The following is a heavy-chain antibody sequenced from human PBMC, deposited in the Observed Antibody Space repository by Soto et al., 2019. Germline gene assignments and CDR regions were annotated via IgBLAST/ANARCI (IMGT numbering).Heavy chain of an antibody. CDR3: ARRNYYDSSGYYSNYWYFDL. CDR1: GGSISSGGYY. V-gene: IGHV4-31*03. J-gene: IGHJ2*01. D-gene: IGHD3-22*01. Sequence: QVQLQESGPGLVKPSQTLSLTCTVSGGSISSGGYYWSWIRQHPGKGLEWIGYIYYSGSTYYNPSLKSRVTISVDTSKNQFSLKLSSVTAADTAVYYCARRNYYDSSGYYSNYWYFDLWGRGTLVTVSS. CDR2: IYYSGST.